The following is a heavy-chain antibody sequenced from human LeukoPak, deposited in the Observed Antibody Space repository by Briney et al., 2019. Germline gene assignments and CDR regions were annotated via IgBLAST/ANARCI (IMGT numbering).Heavy chain of an antibody. CDR1: GGSFSGYY. J-gene: IGHJ4*02. CDR2: INYSGST. D-gene: IGHD5-18*01. CDR3: ARTMVTRYYFDY. Sequence: SETLSLTCAVYGGSFSGYYWGWICQPPGKGLEWIGSINYSGSTYYNPSLKSRVTISVDTSKNQFSLKLSSVTAADMAVYYCARTMVTRYYFDYWGQGTLVTVSS. V-gene: IGHV4-34*01.